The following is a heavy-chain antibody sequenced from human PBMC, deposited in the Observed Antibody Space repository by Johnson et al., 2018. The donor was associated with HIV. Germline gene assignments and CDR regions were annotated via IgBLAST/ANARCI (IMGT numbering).Heavy chain of an antibody. CDR3: TRGALGSFDI. CDR2: ISSDGTEK. J-gene: IGHJ3*02. CDR1: GFTFDDYG. V-gene: IGHV3-30*03. D-gene: IGHD3-10*01. Sequence: QVQLVESGGGVVRPGGSLRLSCAASGFTFDDYGMSWVRQAPGKGLQWVAVISSDGTEKHYGDSVRGRFTISRDNTKNTLYLQMNSLRAEDTAVYYCTRGALGSFDIWGQGTMVTVSS.